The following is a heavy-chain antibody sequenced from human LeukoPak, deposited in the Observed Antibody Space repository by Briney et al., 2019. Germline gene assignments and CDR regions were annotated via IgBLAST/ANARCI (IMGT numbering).Heavy chain of an antibody. CDR1: GFTFEDYA. CDR3: AKTGSDDYGEYFDY. CDR2: LNWDGSRT. J-gene: IGHJ4*02. V-gene: IGHV3-43D*03. Sequence: GGSLRLSCVGSGFTFEDYAIHWVRQPPGKGLEWVSLLNWDGSRTYYADSVKGRFTISRDNNKNSLFLQMNNLRPEDTALYYCAKTGSDDYGEYFDYWGRGTLVTVSS. D-gene: IGHD4-17*01.